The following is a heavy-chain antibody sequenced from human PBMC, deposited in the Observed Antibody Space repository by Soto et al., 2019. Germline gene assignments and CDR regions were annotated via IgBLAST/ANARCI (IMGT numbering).Heavy chain of an antibody. CDR2: ISAYNGNT. V-gene: IGHV1-18*01. CDR3: ARALSPGIAVAGTGDY. CDR1: GYTFTSYG. Sequence: GASVKVACKASGYTFTSYGISWVLQAPGQGLEWMGWISAYNGNTNYAQKLQGRVTMTTDTSTSTAYMELRSLRSDDTAVYYCARALSPGIAVAGTGDYWGQGTLVTV. J-gene: IGHJ4*02. D-gene: IGHD6-19*01.